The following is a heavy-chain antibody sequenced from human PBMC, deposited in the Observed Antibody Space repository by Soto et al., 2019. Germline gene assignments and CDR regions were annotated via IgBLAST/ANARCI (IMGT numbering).Heavy chain of an antibody. V-gene: IGHV3-74*01. CDR1: GFTFSSYW. J-gene: IGHJ4*02. CDR3: ARDTANALDY. CDR2: INLDGSRP. Sequence: EVQLVESGGGLVQPGGSLRLSCAASGFTFSSYWMHWARQAPGKGLVWVSRINLDGSRPSYADSVKGRFTISRDNAKNTLYLQMNSVRAEDTAVYFCARDTANALDYWGQGNLVTVSA. D-gene: IGHD7-27*01.